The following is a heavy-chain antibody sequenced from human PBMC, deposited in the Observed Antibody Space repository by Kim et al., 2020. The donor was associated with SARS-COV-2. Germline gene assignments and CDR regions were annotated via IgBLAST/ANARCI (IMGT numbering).Heavy chain of an antibody. CDR2: ISGSGGST. D-gene: IGHD6-13*01. V-gene: IGHV3-23*01. CDR3: AKGGSLWQQLVAPSSTDYFDY. Sequence: LSLTCAASGFTFSSYAMSWVRQAPGKGLEWVSAISGSGGSTYYADSVKGRFTISRDNSKNTLYLQMNSLRAEDTAVYYCAKGGSLWQQLVAPSSTDYFDYWGQGTLVTVSS. CDR1: GFTFSSYA. J-gene: IGHJ4*02.